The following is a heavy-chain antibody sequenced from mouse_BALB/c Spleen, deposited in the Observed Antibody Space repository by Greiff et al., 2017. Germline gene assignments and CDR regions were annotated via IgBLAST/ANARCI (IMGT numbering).Heavy chain of an antibody. J-gene: IGHJ2*01. CDR2: INPYNDGT. D-gene: IGHD1-1*01. Sequence: EVKLVESGPELVKPGASVKMSCKASGYTFTSYVMHWVKQKPGQGLEWIGYINPYNDGTKYNEKFKGKATLTSDKSSSTAYMELSSLTSEDSAVYYCARGTTVVATDYWGQGTTLTVSS. CDR3: ARGTTVVATDY. CDR1: GYTFTSYV. V-gene: IGHV1-14*01.